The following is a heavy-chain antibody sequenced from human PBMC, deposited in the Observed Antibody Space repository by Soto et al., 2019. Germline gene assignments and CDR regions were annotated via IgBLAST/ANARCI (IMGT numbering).Heavy chain of an antibody. J-gene: IGHJ3*02. CDR1: GYTFTSYG. D-gene: IGHD1-26*01. CDR2: ISAYNGNT. CDR3: ARDLVSGGYGLSAFDI. V-gene: IGHV1-18*01. Sequence: ASVKVSCKASGYTFTSYGISWVRQAPGQRLEWMGWISAYNGNTNYAQKLQGRVTMTTDTSTSTAYMELRSLRSDDTAVYYCARDLVSGGYGLSAFDIWGQGTMVTVSS.